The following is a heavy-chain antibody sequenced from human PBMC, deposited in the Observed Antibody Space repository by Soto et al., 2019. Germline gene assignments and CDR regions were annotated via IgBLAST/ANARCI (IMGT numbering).Heavy chain of an antibody. Sequence: PGGSLRLSCAASGFTFDDFALPWVRQTPGKGMEWVSGIRWNSGRIGYVDSVKGRFTISRDNAKNSLYLQMNSLRAEDTALYYCAKDMYSSHHYGMDVWGQGITGTVSS. J-gene: IGHJ6*02. V-gene: IGHV3-9*01. D-gene: IGHD6-13*01. CDR1: GFTFDDFA. CDR3: AKDMYSSHHYGMDV. CDR2: IRWNSGRI.